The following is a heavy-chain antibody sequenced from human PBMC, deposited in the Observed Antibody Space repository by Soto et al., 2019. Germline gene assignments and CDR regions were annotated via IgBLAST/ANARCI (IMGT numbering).Heavy chain of an antibody. Sequence: QVQLQQSGPGLVKPSQTLSLTCAISGDSVSSNSSAWNWIRQSPSRGLEWLGRTYYRCRWYNDYTVSVKSRITINPDTSKNQFSLQLTSVTPEDTAVYYCAGTTSHYWYYMDVWGKGTTVTVSS. CDR3: AGTTSHYWYYMDV. D-gene: IGHD1-7*01. CDR1: GDSVSSNSSA. J-gene: IGHJ6*03. CDR2: TYYRCRWYN. V-gene: IGHV6-1*01.